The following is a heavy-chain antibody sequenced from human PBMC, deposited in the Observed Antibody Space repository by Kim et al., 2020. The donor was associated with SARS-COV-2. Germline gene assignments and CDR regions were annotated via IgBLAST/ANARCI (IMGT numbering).Heavy chain of an antibody. Sequence: SVKVSCKASGGTFSSYAISWVRQAPGQGLEWMGGIIPIFGTANYAQKFQGRVTITADESTSTAYMELSSLRSEDTAVYYCARAVPFCSGGSCYSSFLDYWGQGTLVTVSS. D-gene: IGHD2-15*01. CDR2: IIPIFGTA. CDR3: ARAVPFCSGGSCYSSFLDY. CDR1: GGTFSSYA. V-gene: IGHV1-69*13. J-gene: IGHJ4*02.